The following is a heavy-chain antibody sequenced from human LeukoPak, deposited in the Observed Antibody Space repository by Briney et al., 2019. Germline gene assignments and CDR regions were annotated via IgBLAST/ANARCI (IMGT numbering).Heavy chain of an antibody. CDR2: IIPILGIA. CDR1: GGTFSGYA. Sequence: SVKVSCKASGGTFSGYAISWVRQAPGQGLEWMGRIIPILGIANYAQKFQGRVTITADKSTSTAYMELSSLRPEDTAVYYCARVPPLEYSSSSGEYYYYGMDVWGQGTTVTVSS. CDR3: ARVPPLEYSSSSGEYYYYGMDV. J-gene: IGHJ6*02. D-gene: IGHD6-6*01. V-gene: IGHV1-69*04.